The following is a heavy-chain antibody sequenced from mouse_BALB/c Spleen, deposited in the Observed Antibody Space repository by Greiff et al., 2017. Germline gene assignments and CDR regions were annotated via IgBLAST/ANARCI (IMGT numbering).Heavy chain of an antibody. CDR3: ARLTTGYAMDY. D-gene: IGHD1-1*01. Sequence: QVTLKVSGPGILQPSQTLSLTCSFSGFSLSTSGMGVSWIRQPSGKGLEWLAHIYWDDDKRYNPSLKSRLTISKDTSRNQVFLKITSVDTADTATYYCARLTTGYAMDYWGQGTSVTVSS. CDR2: IYWDDDK. J-gene: IGHJ4*01. V-gene: IGHV8-12*01. CDR1: GFSLSTSGMG.